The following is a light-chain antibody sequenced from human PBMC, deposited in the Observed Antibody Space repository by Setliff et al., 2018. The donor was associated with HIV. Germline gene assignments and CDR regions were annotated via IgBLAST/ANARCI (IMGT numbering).Light chain of an antibody. CDR2: KAS. CDR1: QSISTW. Sequence: DIQMTQSPSTLSASVGDRVTITCRASQSISTWLAWYQQKPGKAPKLLIYKASSLESGVPSRFSGSGSGTEFTLTISSLQPDDFATYYCQQYKSYSTFGQGTKVDIK. J-gene: IGKJ1*01. CDR3: QQYKSYST. V-gene: IGKV1-5*03.